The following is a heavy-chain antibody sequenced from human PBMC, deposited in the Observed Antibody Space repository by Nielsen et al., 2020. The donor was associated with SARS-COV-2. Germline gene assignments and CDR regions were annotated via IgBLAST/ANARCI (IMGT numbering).Heavy chain of an antibody. CDR3: ARLPQNRQGAL. Sequence: GGSLRLSCAASGFTFSSYAMHWVRQAPGKGLEWVAVISYDGSNKYYADSVKGRFTISRDTSQKIVYLQMDSLRAEDTAVYYCARLPQNRQGALWGQGTLVTVSS. V-gene: IGHV3-30*14. D-gene: IGHD4/OR15-4a*01. CDR2: ISYDGSNK. J-gene: IGHJ4*02. CDR1: GFTFSSYA.